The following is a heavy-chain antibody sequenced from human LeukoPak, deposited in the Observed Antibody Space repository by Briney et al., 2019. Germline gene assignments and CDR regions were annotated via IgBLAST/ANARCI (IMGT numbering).Heavy chain of an antibody. Sequence: AGGSMRLSCAASGFTFSNAWMSWVRQAPGKGLEWVGRIKSKTDGGTTDYAAPVKGRFTISRDNSKNTLYLQMNSLKTEDTAVYYCTSLLWFGESYYSDYWGQGTLVTVSS. CDR2: IKSKTDGGTT. CDR3: TSLLWFGESYYSDY. CDR1: GFTFSNAW. V-gene: IGHV3-15*01. J-gene: IGHJ4*02. D-gene: IGHD3-10*01.